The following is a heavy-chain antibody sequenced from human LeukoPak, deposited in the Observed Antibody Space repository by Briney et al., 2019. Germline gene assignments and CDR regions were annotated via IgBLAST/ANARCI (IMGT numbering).Heavy chain of an antibody. J-gene: IGHJ5*02. V-gene: IGHV4-34*01. CDR1: GGSXSGYY. D-gene: IGHD3-10*01. CDR3: ARAHITMVRGVKAWFDP. CDR2: INHSGST. Sequence: LSLTCXVYGGSXSGYYWSWIRQPPGKGLEWIGEINHSGSTNYNPSLKSRVTISVDTSKNQFSLKLSSVTAADTAVYYCARAHITMVRGVKAWFDPWGQGTLVTVSS.